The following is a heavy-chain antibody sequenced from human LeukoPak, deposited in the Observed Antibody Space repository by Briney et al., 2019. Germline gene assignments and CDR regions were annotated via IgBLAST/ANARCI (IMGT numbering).Heavy chain of an antibody. CDR1: GFTFSDYY. CDR2: INGSSSDT. Sequence: PGGSLRLSRAASGFTFSDYYMTWIRQAPGRGLEWISYINGSSSDTKYADSVKGRFTISRDNAKNSVYLLMNSLRAEDTAVYYCARRGTTYCTVDSCHPNWFVPWGQGTLVTVSS. J-gene: IGHJ5*02. D-gene: IGHD2-15*01. CDR3: ARRGTTYCTVDSCHPNWFVP. V-gene: IGHV3-11*03.